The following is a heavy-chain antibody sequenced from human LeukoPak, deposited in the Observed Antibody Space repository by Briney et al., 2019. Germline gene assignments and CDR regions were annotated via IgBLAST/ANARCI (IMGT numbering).Heavy chain of an antibody. Sequence: ASVKVSSKASGYTFTIYGISWVRQAPGQGGEWMGWISAYNGNTNYAQKLQGRVTMTTDTSTSTAYMELRSLRPDDTAVYYCARIVVVPAAMQSWFDPWGQGTLVTVSS. V-gene: IGHV1-18*01. CDR1: GYTFTIYG. D-gene: IGHD2-2*01. J-gene: IGHJ5*02. CDR2: ISAYNGNT. CDR3: ARIVVVPAAMQSWFDP.